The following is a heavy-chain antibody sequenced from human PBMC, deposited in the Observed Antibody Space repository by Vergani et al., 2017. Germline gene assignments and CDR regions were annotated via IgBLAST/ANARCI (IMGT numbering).Heavy chain of an antibody. V-gene: IGHV3-23*01. CDR2: ISSGGGDI. CDR3: TTAWGVYYLHGEYFQY. J-gene: IGHJ1*01. Sequence: EVQLLESGGGLVQPGGSRRLSCAGAGFTFNTYTLAYVRQAPGKGLEWVATISSGGGDIFYADSVKGRFTISRDNSKNTLFLQMNSLKDEDTAVYYCTTAWGVYYLHGEYFQYWGRGTLGSVSS. D-gene: IGHD3-10*01. CDR1: GFTFNTYT.